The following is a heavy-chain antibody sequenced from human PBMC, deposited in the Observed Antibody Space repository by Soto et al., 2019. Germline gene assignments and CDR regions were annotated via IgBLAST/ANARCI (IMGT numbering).Heavy chain of an antibody. CDR1: GFSVSTNGEG. Sequence: QITVKESGPTLVKPTQTLTLTCTFSGFSVSTNGEGVAWIRQPPGMALEWLALIYWDGDERYSPFLQSRVTITKATSKNQVVLTMTNMDPLDTATYYCAHKGGRGAAMDVWGQGTTVTVSS. J-gene: IGHJ6*02. CDR3: AHKGGRGAAMDV. V-gene: IGHV2-5*02. CDR2: IYWDGDE. D-gene: IGHD2-15*01.